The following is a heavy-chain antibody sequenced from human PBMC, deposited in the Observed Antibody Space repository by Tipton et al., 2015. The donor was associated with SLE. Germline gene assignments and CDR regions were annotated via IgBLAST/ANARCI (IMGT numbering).Heavy chain of an antibody. CDR2: IFCTGVT. J-gene: IGHJ4*02. D-gene: IGHD1-20*01. Sequence: TLSLTCTISGGSINLYYWSWIRQPPGEGLEWIGYIFCTGVTNHNPSLKSRVTMSIDTSKKQFSLKLNNVTAADTAVYYCVRGTENNWKPRSARWGQAILVAVSS. CDR3: VRGTENNWKPRSAR. CDR1: GGSINLYY. V-gene: IGHV4-59*01.